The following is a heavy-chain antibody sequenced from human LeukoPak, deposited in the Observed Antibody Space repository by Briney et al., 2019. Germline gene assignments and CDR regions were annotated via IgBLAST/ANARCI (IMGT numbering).Heavy chain of an antibody. CDR1: GGSISSGGYS. CDR2: IYHSGST. D-gene: IGHD3-10*01. V-gene: IGHV4-30-2*01. J-gene: IGHJ3*02. CDR3: AREGRFGELFAFDI. Sequence: PSQTLSLTCAVSGGSISSGGYSWSWIRQPPGKGLEWIGYIYHSGSTYYNPSLKSRVTISVDRSKNQFSLKLSSVTAADTAVYYCAREGRFGELFAFDIWGQGTMVTVSS.